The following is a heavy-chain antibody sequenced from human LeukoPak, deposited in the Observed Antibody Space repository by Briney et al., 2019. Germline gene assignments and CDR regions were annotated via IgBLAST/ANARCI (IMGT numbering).Heavy chain of an antibody. CDR2: INHSGST. CDR3: ARRNHFIAVAGYYYYGMDV. CDR1: GGSFSGYY. D-gene: IGHD6-19*01. Sequence: SETLSLTCAVYGGSFSGYYWSWIRQPPGKGLEWIGEINHSGSTNYNPSLKSRVTISVDTSKNQFSLKLSSVTAADTAVYYCARRNHFIAVAGYYYYGMDVWGQGTTVTVSS. V-gene: IGHV4-34*01. J-gene: IGHJ6*02.